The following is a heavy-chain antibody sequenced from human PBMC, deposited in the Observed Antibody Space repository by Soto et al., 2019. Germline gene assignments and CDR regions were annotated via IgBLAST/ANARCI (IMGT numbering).Heavy chain of an antibody. Sequence: PSETLSITGAVSGGSISSSNWWSWVRQPPGKGLEGIGEIYHIGSTNYNPSLQSRVTISVDKSISTAYLQWSSLKASDTTLYYCARPRGHYYNYYGMDVWGQGTTVTVSS. CDR2: IYHIGST. V-gene: IGHV4-4*02. CDR1: GGSISSSNW. J-gene: IGHJ6*02. CDR3: ARPRGHYYNYYGMDV.